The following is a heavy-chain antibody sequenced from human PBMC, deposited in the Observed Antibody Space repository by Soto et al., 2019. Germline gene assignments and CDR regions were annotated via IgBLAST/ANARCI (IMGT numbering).Heavy chain of an antibody. Sequence: QVQLQESGPGLAKPSETLTLTCTVSGGSISSSRYYWGWIRQPPGKGLEWIGSIYNSGSTYYNPCVKSRVPISVASSKNPFSLKVTSVTAADTSVYYCARHAYERSGYGGGRFDYWGQGTLVIVSS. CDR3: ARHAYERSGYGGGRFDY. J-gene: IGHJ4*02. V-gene: IGHV4-39*01. D-gene: IGHD3-22*01. CDR2: IYNSGST. CDR1: GGSISSSRYY.